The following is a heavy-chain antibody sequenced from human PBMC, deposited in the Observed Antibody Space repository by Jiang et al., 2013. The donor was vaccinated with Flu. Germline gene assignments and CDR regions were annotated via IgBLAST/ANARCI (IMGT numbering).Heavy chain of an antibody. CDR2: ISNSGGST. D-gene: IGHD6-13*01. CDR1: GFTFNNYA. V-gene: IGHV3-23*01. CDR3: AKDTVGSLSWSWDY. Sequence: VQLLESGGGLVQPGGSLRLSCAGSGFTFNNYALSWVRQAPGKGLEWVSSISNSGGSTYYIDSVKGRFTISRDNSKNTLYLQMNSLRAEDTAVYYCAKDTVGSLSWSWDYWGQGTLVTVSS. J-gene: IGHJ4*02.